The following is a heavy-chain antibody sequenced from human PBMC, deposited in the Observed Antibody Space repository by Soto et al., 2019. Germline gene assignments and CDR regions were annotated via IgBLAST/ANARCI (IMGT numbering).Heavy chain of an antibody. V-gene: IGHV3-21*01. CDR2: ISSSSSYI. CDR1: GFTFSSYS. D-gene: IGHD6-19*01. J-gene: IGHJ6*02. Sequence: EVQLLESGGGLVQPGGSLRLSCAASGFTFSSYSMNWVRQAPGKGLEWVSSISSSSSYIYYADSVKGRFTISRDNAKNSLYLQMNSLRAEDTAVYYCARDRAVAGLYYYYYGMDVWGQGTTVTVSS. CDR3: ARDRAVAGLYYYYYGMDV.